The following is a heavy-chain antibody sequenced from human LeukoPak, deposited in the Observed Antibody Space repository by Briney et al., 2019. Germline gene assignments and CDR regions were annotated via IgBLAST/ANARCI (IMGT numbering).Heavy chain of an antibody. CDR3: AREGRLLGAFDV. J-gene: IGHJ3*01. V-gene: IGHV3-7*01. CDR2: IKPDGSHV. CDR1: GFTFSTYW. Sequence: GGSLRLSCAASGFTFSTYWMNWVRQAPGKGLEWVADIKPDGSHVSYVDSVKGRFSISRDNAQNSLYLQVSSLRAEDTAIYYFAREGRLLGAFDVWGQGTMVTVSS. D-gene: IGHD2-15*01.